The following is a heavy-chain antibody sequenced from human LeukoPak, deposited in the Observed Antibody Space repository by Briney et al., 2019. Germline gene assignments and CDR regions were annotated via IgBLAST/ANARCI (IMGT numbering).Heavy chain of an antibody. CDR2: INPNSGGT. J-gene: IGHJ5*02. CDR1: GGTFSSYA. CDR3: ARVRKRGVVVPAAISWFDP. Sequence: ASVKVSCKASGGTFSSYAISWVRQAPGQGLEWMGWINPNSGGTNYAQKFQGRVTMTRDTSISTAYMELSRLRSDDTAVYYCARVRKRGVVVPAAISWFDPWGQGTLVTVS. D-gene: IGHD2-2*02. V-gene: IGHV1-2*02.